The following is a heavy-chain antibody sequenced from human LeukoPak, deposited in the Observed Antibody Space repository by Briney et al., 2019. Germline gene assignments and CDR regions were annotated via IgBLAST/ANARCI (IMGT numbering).Heavy chain of an antibody. V-gene: IGHV4-59*02. D-gene: IGHD6-13*01. J-gene: IGHJ2*01. CDR1: AGSVSGYF. CDR3: ARALYSASRYFDL. Sequence: SETLSLTYTVSAGSVSGYFWNWIRQSPGKGLEWVGYISYSGTTNYNPSLKSRVTISVDTSKNQFSLKLSSVTAADTAVYYCARALYSASRYFDLWGRGTLVTVSS. CDR2: ISYSGTT.